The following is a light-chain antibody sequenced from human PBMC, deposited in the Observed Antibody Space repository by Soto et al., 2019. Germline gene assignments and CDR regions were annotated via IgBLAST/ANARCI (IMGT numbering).Light chain of an antibody. CDR2: GAS. J-gene: IGKJ2*01. Sequence: DIQMTQSPSSLSASVGDTVTITCRASHAITNSLAWFQQKPGKAPRSLIYGASTLLSGVSSKFSGSGSGTDFTLTISSLRPEDVATYYCQQYSSFPYTFGPGTSLEIK. V-gene: IGKV1-16*02. CDR1: HAITNS. CDR3: QQYSSFPYT.